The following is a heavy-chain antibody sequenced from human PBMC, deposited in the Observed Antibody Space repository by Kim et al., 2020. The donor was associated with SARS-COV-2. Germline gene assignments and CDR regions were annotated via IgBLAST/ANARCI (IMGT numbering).Heavy chain of an antibody. D-gene: IGHD3-16*01. V-gene: IGHV3-30*18. CDR2: ISYDGSNK. CDR1: GFTFSSYG. CDR3: AKDLCWGCDYDEAFDI. Sequence: GGSLRLSCAASGFTFSSYGMHWVRQAPGKGLEWVAVISYDGSNKYYADSVKGRFTISRDNSKNTLYLQMNSLRAEDTAVYYCAKDLCWGCDYDEAFDIWGQGTMVTVSS. J-gene: IGHJ3*02.